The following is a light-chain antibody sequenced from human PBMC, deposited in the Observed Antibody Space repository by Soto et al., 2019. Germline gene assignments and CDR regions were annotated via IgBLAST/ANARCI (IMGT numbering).Light chain of an antibody. V-gene: IGKV3-15*01. CDR3: QQYNNWPRP. Sequence: VMTQSTATLSVYPGVRATLSCRASQSISSNLAWYQQKPGQAPRLLIYGASTRATDIPARFSGSGSGTEFTLTISSLQSEDFAVYYCQQYNNWPRPFGQGTKVDIK. J-gene: IGKJ1*01. CDR2: GAS. CDR1: QSISSN.